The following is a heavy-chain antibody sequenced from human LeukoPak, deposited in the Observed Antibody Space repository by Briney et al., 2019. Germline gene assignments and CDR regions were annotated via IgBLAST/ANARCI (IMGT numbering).Heavy chain of an antibody. V-gene: IGHV3-66*01. J-gene: IGHJ4*02. CDR2: IYSGGST. D-gene: IGHD2-21*01. Sequence: GRSLRLSCAASGFTVSNNYMTWVRQAPGKGLEWVSLIYSGGSTYYADSVKGRFTISRDNSKNTVYLQMNSLRAEDTAVYYCARNIPVTRWGYWGQGTLVTVSS. CDR1: GFTVSNNY. CDR3: ARNIPVTRWGY.